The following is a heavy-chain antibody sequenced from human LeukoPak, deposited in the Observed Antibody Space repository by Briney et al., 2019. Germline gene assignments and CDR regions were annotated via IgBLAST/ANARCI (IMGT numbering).Heavy chain of an antibody. CDR1: GFAVSSIY. CDR3: ARESGWGSRGFDY. Sequence: GGSLRLSCAASGFAVSSIYMNWVRQAPGKGLEWVSVIYTGGGTYYADSVKDRFTISRDNSKNTLYLQMNSLRAEDTAVYYCARESGWGSRGFDYWGQGTLVTVSS. V-gene: IGHV3-66*01. J-gene: IGHJ4*02. D-gene: IGHD3-10*01. CDR2: IYTGGGT.